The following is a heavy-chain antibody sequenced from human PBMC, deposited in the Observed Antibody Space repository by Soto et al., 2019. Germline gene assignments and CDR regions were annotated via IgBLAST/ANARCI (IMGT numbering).Heavy chain of an antibody. V-gene: IGHV1-18*04. J-gene: IGHJ4*02. Sequence: ASVKVSCKASGYTFTSYGISWVRQAPGQGLEWMGWISAYNGNTNYAQKLQDRFTISRDNSKNTLFLQMGSLRPEDTAIYYCVKQAHGLDGVAFDYWGQGTQVTVSS. D-gene: IGHD2-15*01. CDR1: GYTFTSYG. CDR2: ISAYNGNT. CDR3: VKQAHGLDGVAFDY.